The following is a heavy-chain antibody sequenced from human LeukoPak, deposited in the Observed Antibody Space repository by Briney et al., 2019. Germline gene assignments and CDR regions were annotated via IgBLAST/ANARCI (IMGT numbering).Heavy chain of an antibody. CDR2: ISSSSSTI. D-gene: IGHD6-13*01. CDR1: GFTFSNHA. Sequence: GGSPRLSCAASGFTFSNHAMNWVRQAPGKGLEWVSYISSSSSTIYYADSMKGRFTISRDNAKNSLYLQMNSLRDEDTAVYYCKGSSWYNYYYMDVWGKGTTVTVSS. V-gene: IGHV3-48*02. J-gene: IGHJ6*03. CDR3: KGSSWYNYYYMDV.